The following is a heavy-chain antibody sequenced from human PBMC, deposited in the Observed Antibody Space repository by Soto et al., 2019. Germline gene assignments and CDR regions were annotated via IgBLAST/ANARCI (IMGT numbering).Heavy chain of an antibody. CDR1: GGSISTSNW. D-gene: IGHD6-13*01. V-gene: IGHV4-4*02. J-gene: IGHJ4*02. CDR2: VYRTGST. Sequence: PSETLSLTCAVSGGSISTSNWWSWVRQPPGKGLEWIGEVYRTGSTNYNPSLESRLTISVDKSKNQFFLKLTSVTAADTAVYYFARARATIAAAAIFDCWGQGTLVTVSS. CDR3: ARARATIAAAAIFDC.